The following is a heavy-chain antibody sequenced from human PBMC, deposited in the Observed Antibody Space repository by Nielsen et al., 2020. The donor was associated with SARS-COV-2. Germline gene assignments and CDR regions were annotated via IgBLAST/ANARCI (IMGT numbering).Heavy chain of an antibody. J-gene: IGHJ6*02. D-gene: IGHD3-22*01. CDR3: ARDASGFYGLEV. CDR2: ISYDRSNK. CDR1: GFTFSTYP. V-gene: IGHV3-30*04. Sequence: GESLKISCAASGFTFSTYPMHWVRQAPGKGLEWVAVISYDRSNKYSADSVKGRFTISRDNSKNTLYLQMNSLRAEDTAVYYCARDASGFYGLEVWGQGTTVTVSS.